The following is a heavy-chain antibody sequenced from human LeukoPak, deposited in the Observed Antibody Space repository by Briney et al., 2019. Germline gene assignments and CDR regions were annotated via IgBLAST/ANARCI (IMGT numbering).Heavy chain of an antibody. CDR1: GDSISSGSYY. J-gene: IGHJ6*03. CDR2: IYTSGST. D-gene: IGHD6-19*01. V-gene: IGHV4-61*02. Sequence: SETLSLTCTVSGDSISSGSYYWSWIRQPAGKGLEWIGRIYTSGSTNYNPSLKSRVTISVDTSKNQFSLKLSSVTAADTAVYYCARGGSGWNYYYYYMDVWGKGTTVTISS. CDR3: ARGGSGWNYYYYYMDV.